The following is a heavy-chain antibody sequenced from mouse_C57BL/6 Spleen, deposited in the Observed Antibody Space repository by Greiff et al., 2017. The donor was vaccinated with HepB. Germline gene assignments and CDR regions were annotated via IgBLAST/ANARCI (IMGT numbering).Heavy chain of an antibody. J-gene: IGHJ2*01. CDR2: ISYDGSN. Sequence: EVQLQQSGPGLVKPSQSLSLTCSVTGYSITSGYYWNWIRQFPGNKLEWMGYISYDGSNNYNPSLKNRISITRDTSKNQFFLKLNSVTTEDTATYYCAREDDYDAFDYWGQGTTLTVSS. V-gene: IGHV3-6*01. CDR1: GYSITSGYY. D-gene: IGHD2-4*01. CDR3: AREDDYDAFDY.